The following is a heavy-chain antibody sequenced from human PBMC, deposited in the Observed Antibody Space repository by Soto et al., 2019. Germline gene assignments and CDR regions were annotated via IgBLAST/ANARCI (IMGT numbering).Heavy chain of an antibody. CDR1: GVTFCSYG. CDR2: ISYDGSNK. CDR3: AKDRVTTHYYYYYGMDV. Sequence: GETPRLSCAASGVTFCSYGMHGVRQDPGKGLEWVAVISYDGSNKYYADSVKGRFTISRDNSKNTLYLQMNSLRAEDTAVYYCAKDRVTTHYYYYYGMDVWGQGTTVTVSS. V-gene: IGHV3-30*18. D-gene: IGHD4-4*01. J-gene: IGHJ6*02.